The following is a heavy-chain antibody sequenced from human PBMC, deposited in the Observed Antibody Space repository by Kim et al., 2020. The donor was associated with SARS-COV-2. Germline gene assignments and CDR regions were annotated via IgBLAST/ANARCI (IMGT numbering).Heavy chain of an antibody. J-gene: IGHJ6*03. Sequence: SVKVSCKASGGTFSSYAISWVRQAPGQGLEWMGGIIPIFGTANYAQKFQGRVTITADESTSTAYMELSSLRSEDTAVYYCARAQDPYCTGGVCPYYYYYYMDVWGKGTTVTVAS. V-gene: IGHV1-69*13. D-gene: IGHD2-8*02. CDR1: GGTFSSYA. CDR2: IIPIFGTA. CDR3: ARAQDPYCTGGVCPYYYYYYMDV.